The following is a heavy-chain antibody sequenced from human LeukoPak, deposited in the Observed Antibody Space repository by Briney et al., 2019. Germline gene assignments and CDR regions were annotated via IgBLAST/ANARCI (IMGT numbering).Heavy chain of an antibody. D-gene: IGHD5-18*01. CDR3: ARDRLGLPPDY. V-gene: IGHV4-59*01. J-gene: IGHJ4*02. CDR2: VYKSGST. Sequence: KPSETLSLTCSVSGGSISTYQWSWIRQPPGKGLERIGNVYKSGSTNYNPSVKSRVTISLDTSKNQFSLKLRSVTAADTAVYYCARDRLGLPPDYWGPGTLVTVSS. CDR1: GGSISTYQ.